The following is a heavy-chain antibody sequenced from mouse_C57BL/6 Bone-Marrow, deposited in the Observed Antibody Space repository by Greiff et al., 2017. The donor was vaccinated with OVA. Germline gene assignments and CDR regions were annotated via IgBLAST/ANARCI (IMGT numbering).Heavy chain of an antibody. D-gene: IGHD2-1*01. V-gene: IGHV1-82*01. J-gene: IGHJ2*01. CDR2: IYPGDGDT. CDR3: AKVRYCNFYYFDY. CDR1: GYAFSSSW. Sequence: QVQLQQSGPELVKPGASVKISCKASGYAFSSSWMNWVKQRPGKGLEWIGRIYPGDGDTNYNGKFKGKATLTADKSSSTAYMQLSSLTSEDSAVYLCAKVRYCNFYYFDYWGQGTTLTVSS.